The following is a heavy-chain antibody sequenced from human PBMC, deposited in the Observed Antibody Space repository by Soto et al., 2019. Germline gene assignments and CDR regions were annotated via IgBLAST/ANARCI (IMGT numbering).Heavy chain of an antibody. CDR3: ARMLVHAFDI. D-gene: IGHD2-8*01. CDR2: ISAYNGNT. V-gene: IGHV1-18*01. Sequence: QVQLVQSGGEVKKPGASVKVSCKASGYRFTSYGFSWVRQAPGQGLEWMGWISAYNGNTNYAQNFQGRVTMSRDTSTSTANMELRTLRSDDTAVYYCARMLVHAFDIWGQGTMVTVSS. J-gene: IGHJ3*02. CDR1: GYRFTSYG.